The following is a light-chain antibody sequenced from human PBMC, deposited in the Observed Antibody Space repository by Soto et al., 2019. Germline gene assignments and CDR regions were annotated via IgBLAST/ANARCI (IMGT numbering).Light chain of an antibody. CDR2: EGN. V-gene: IGLV2-23*01. CDR3: CSYAGSTYV. J-gene: IGLJ1*01. Sequence: QSALTQPAPVSGSPGQSITISCTGTSSDVGSYNLVSWYQQYPGKAPKLMIYEGNKRPSGVSNRFSGSKSGNTASLTISGLQAEDEADYYCCSYAGSTYVFGTGTKVTVL. CDR1: SSDVGSYNL.